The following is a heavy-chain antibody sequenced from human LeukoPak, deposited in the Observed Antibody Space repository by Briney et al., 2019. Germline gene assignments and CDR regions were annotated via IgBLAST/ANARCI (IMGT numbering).Heavy chain of an antibody. V-gene: IGHV4-59*01. CDR2: IYYSGST. J-gene: IGHJ3*02. Sequence: PSETLSLTCTVSGGSISSYYWSWIRQPPGKGLEWIGYIYYSGSTNYNPSLKSRVTISVDTSKNQFSLKLSSVTAADTAVYYCARGGRGRKWELLSSYAFDIWGQGTTVTVSS. D-gene: IGHD1-26*01. CDR3: ARGGRGRKWELLSSYAFDI. CDR1: GGSISSYY.